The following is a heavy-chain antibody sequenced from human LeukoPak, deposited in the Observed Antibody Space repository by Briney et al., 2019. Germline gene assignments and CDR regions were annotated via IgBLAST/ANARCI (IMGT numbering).Heavy chain of an antibody. CDR3: ARRYDSSKNYYYYMDV. D-gene: IGHD3-22*01. J-gene: IGHJ6*03. CDR2: MNPNSGNT. Sequence: VASVKVSCKASGYTFTSYDINWVRQATGQGLEWMGWMNPNSGNTGYAQKFQGRVTVTRNTSISTAYMELSSLRSEDTAVYYCARRYDSSKNYYYYMDVWGKGTTVTISS. CDR1: GYTFTSYD. V-gene: IGHV1-8*01.